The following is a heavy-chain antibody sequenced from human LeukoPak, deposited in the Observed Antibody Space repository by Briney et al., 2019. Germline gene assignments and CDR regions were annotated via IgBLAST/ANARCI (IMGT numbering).Heavy chain of an antibody. J-gene: IGHJ3*02. D-gene: IGHD3-9*01. CDR3: ARYRDFDWPDAFDI. CDR2: IYYSGST. Sequence: SETLSLTCTVSGGSISSYYWSWIRQPPGKGLEWIGYIYYSGSTNYNPSLKSRVTISVDTSKNQFSLKLSSVTAADTAVYYCARYRDFDWPDAFDIWGQGTMVTVSS. CDR1: GGSISSYY. V-gene: IGHV4-59*01.